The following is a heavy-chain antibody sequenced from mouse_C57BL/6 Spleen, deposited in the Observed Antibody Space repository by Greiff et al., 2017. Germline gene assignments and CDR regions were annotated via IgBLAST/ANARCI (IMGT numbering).Heavy chain of an antibody. Sequence: VQLQQSGPELVKPGASVKISCKASGYSFTSYYIHWVKQRPGQGLEWIGWIYPGSGNTKYNEKFKGKATLTADTSSSTAYMQLSSLTSEDSAVYYCARRDYDYAFDYWGQGTTLTVSS. CDR1: GYSFTSYY. CDR2: IYPGSGNT. J-gene: IGHJ2*01. V-gene: IGHV1-66*01. CDR3: ARRDYDYAFDY. D-gene: IGHD2-4*01.